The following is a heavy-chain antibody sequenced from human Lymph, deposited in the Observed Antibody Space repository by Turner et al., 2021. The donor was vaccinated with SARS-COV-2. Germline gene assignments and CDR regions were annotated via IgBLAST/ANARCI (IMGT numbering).Heavy chain of an antibody. Sequence: QVQLVQSGAGVKKPGSSVKVPCKAPGGTFSSYAISWVRQAPGQVLEWMGEIIPMLDIANYVQKFQGRDKITADKSTSTAYMELSGLRSEDTAVYYCARDVTGPLGYWGQGTLVTVSS. D-gene: IGHD1-20*01. V-gene: IGHV1-69*10. J-gene: IGHJ4*02. CDR1: GGTFSSYA. CDR3: ARDVTGPLGY. CDR2: IIPMLDIA.